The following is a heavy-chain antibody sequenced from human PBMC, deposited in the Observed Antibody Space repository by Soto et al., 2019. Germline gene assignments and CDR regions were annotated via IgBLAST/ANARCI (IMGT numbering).Heavy chain of an antibody. CDR1: GVTFSSET. V-gene: IGHV1-69*01. J-gene: IGHJ4*02. CDR2: IIPLFGTA. Sequence: QVQLVQSGADVKKPGSSVKVSCQASGVTFSSETLGWVRQAPGQGLEWVGGIIPLFGTASYAQKFQGRVTINADESTSTVYMELRSLRSDDTAVYFCATELGENPASPFDAWGQGTLVTVSS. D-gene: IGHD3-10*01. CDR3: ATELGENPASPFDA.